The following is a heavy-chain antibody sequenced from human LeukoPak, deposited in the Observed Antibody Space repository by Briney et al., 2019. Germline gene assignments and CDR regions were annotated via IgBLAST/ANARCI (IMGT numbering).Heavy chain of an antibody. Sequence: GGSLRLSCEASGFTFDDYGMNWVRQAPGKGLEWVSGINWNGDSTGYADSVKGRFTLSRDNAKNSLYLQMNSLRAEDTALYYCTRGATGSSWFSQSDCWGQGTLVTVSS. J-gene: IGHJ4*02. CDR2: INWNGDST. D-gene: IGHD6-13*01. CDR3: TRGATGSSWFSQSDC. CDR1: GFTFDDYG. V-gene: IGHV3-20*04.